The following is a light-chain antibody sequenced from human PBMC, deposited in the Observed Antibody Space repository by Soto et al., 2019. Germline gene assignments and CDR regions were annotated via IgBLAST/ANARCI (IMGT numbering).Light chain of an antibody. CDR1: NIGSKS. J-gene: IGLJ3*02. Sequence: SYELTQPRSVSLAPGQTARITCGGNNIGSKSVHWYQQKPGQAPVLVVYDDSDRPSGIPERFSGSNSGNTAALTISRVAAGDEADYYCQVWDSSNDHEEWVFGGGTKLTV. CDR3: QVWDSSNDHEEWV. V-gene: IGLV3-21*02. CDR2: DDS.